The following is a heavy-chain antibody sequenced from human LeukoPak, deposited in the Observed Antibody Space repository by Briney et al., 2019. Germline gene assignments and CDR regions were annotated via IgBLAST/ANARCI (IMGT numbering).Heavy chain of an antibody. V-gene: IGHV1-8*01. CDR1: GYTFTSYD. CDR2: MNPNSGNT. D-gene: IGHD2-2*01. J-gene: IGHJ4*02. CDR3: ARVSCSSTGCYDY. Sequence: ASVKVSCKASGYTFTSYDINWVRQATGQGLEWMGWMNPNSGNTGYAQKFQGRVTMTRDTSISTAYMELSSLRSEDTAVYYCARVSCSSTGCYDYWGQGALVTVSS.